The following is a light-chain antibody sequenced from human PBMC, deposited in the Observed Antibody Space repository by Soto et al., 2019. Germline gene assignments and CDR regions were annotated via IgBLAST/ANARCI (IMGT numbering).Light chain of an antibody. Sequence: DIQMTQSPSSLSASVGDRVTITCRPSQTISTYLNWNQQKAGKAPKVMILAASSLQSGVPSRFSGSGSGTDFTLTISSLQPEDFGTYYCQQSYSTPFTFAPGTKVDIK. J-gene: IGKJ3*01. CDR1: QTISTY. CDR2: AAS. CDR3: QQSYSTPFT. V-gene: IGKV1-39*01.